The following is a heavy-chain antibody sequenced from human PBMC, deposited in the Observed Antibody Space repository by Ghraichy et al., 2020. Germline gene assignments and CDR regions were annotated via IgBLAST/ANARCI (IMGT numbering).Heavy chain of an antibody. CDR2: INSDGSST. D-gene: IGHD3-9*01. Sequence: GGSLRLSCAASGFTSSSYWMHWVRQAPGKGLVWVSRINSDGSSTSYADSVKGRFTISRDNAKNTLYLQMNSLRAEDTAVYYCARDLAYYDILTGYYYYYGMDVWGQGTTVTVSS. J-gene: IGHJ6*02. V-gene: IGHV3-74*01. CDR3: ARDLAYYDILTGYYYYYGMDV. CDR1: GFTSSSYW.